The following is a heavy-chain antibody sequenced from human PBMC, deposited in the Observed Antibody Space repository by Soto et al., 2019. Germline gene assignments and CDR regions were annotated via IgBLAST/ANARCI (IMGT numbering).Heavy chain of an antibody. J-gene: IGHJ6*02. D-gene: IGHD3-16*01. CDR3: ASGGSSNTLSNLLDRSGLDV. V-gene: IGHV1-69*06. CDR1: GGTFSSYD. CDR2: IVPLFRTT. Sequence: QVQLVQSGAEAKKPGSSVKVSCKTSGGTFSSYDISWVRQAPGQGLEWMGGIVPLFRTTNYAQKFQGRVTITADTSRYTVYMELSVLISGDTAVYYCASGGSSNTLSNLLDRSGLDVWGQGTTVTVSS.